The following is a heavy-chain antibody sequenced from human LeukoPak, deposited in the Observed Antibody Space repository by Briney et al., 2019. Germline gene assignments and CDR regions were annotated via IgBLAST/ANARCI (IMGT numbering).Heavy chain of an antibody. V-gene: IGHV3-13*01. Sequence: GGSLRLSCAASGFTFSSYDMHWVRQATGKGLEWVSAIGTAGDTYYPGSVKGRFTISRENAKNSLYLQMNSLRAGDTAVYYCARARSVGSGYYYFDYWGQGTLVTVSS. D-gene: IGHD3-22*01. CDR2: IGTAGDT. J-gene: IGHJ4*02. CDR1: GFTFSSYD. CDR3: ARARSVGSGYYYFDY.